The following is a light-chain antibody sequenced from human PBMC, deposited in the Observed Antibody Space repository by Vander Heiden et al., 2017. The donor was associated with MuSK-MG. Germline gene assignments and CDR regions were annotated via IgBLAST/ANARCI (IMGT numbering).Light chain of an antibody. CDR2: HVT. J-gene: IGLJ2*01. CDR3: GSHTRSNTLI. V-gene: IGLV2-14*03. CDR1: QNDVGGYIY. Sequence: QSALTQPASVSGSPGQSITISCTGTQNDVGGYIYVSWYQQHPGNAPILIRYHVTSRPSGVSDRFSASKAGTTASPTISGLQAEDEADYFCGSHTRSNTLIFGGGTKLTVL.